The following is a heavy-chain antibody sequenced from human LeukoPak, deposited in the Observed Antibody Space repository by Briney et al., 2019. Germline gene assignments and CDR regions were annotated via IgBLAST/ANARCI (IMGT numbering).Heavy chain of an antibody. J-gene: IGHJ4*02. CDR1: GFTFSDYY. D-gene: IGHD1-26*01. CDR2: ISSSGSTI. Sequence: GGSLRLSCAASGFTFSDYYMSWIRQAPGKGLEWVSYISSSGSTIYYADSVKGRFTTSRDNAKNSLYLQMNSLRAEDTAVYYCARDPPVGATFYFDYWGQGTLVTVSS. CDR3: ARDPPVGATFYFDY. V-gene: IGHV3-11*01.